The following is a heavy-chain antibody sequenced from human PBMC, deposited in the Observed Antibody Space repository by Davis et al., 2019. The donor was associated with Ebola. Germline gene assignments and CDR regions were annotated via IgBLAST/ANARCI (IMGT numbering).Heavy chain of an antibody. Sequence: GESLKISCAASGLSISLYWMTWVRQAPGKGLEWVANIKEDGSEKHYVDSVKGRFTISRDNSKNSLYLQMNSLRTEDTALYYCAKESGGYSYGSKYYYNGMDVWGQGTTVTVSS. CDR2: IKEDGSEK. CDR1: GLSISLYW. V-gene: IGHV3-7*03. CDR3: AKESGGYSYGSKYYYNGMDV. D-gene: IGHD5-18*01. J-gene: IGHJ6*02.